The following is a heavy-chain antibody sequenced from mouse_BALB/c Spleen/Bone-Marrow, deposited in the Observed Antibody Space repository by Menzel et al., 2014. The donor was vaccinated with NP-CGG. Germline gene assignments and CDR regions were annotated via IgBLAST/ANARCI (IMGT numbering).Heavy chain of an antibody. V-gene: IGHV1-54*01. J-gene: IGHJ4*01. Sequence: QVQLQQSGAELVRPGTSVKVSCKASGYAFTNYLIEWVKQRPGQGLEWIGVINPGSGGTNYNGQFKGKATLTADKSSSTAYMQLSSLTSDDSAVYSCARRDYAMDYWGQGTSVTVSS. CDR2: INPGSGGT. CDR3: ARRDYAMDY. CDR1: GYAFTNYL.